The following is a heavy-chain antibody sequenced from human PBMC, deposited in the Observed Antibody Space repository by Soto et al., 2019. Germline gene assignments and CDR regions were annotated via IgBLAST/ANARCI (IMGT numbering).Heavy chain of an antibody. CDR3: ARDRPSGYDILTGYQNDAFDI. CDR2: IYYSGST. V-gene: IGHV4-39*07. CDR1: GGSISSSSYY. D-gene: IGHD3-9*01. Sequence: SETLSLTCTVSGGSISSSSYYWGWIRQPPGKGLEWIGYIYYSGSTYYNPSLKSRVTISVDTSKNQFSLKLSSVTAADTAVYYCARDRPSGYDILTGYQNDAFDIWGQGTMVTVSS. J-gene: IGHJ3*02.